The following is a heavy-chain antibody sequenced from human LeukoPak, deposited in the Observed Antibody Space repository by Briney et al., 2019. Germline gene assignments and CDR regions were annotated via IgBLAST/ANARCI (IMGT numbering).Heavy chain of an antibody. J-gene: IGHJ4*02. CDR2: IYHSGST. CDR3: ARSASMVRGVITFDY. V-gene: IGHV4-4*02. D-gene: IGHD3-10*01. CDR1: GGSISSSNW. Sequence: PSGTLSLTCAVSGGSISSSNWWSWVRQPPGKGLKWIGEIYHSGSTNYNPSLKSRVTISVDKSKNQFSLKLSSVTAADTAVYYCARSASMVRGVITFDYWGQGTLVSVSS.